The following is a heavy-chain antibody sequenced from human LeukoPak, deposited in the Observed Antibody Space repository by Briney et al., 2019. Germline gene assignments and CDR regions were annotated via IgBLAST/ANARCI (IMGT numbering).Heavy chain of an antibody. V-gene: IGHV1-46*01. CDR1: GYTFSSYY. J-gene: IGHJ4*02. Sequence: ASVKVSCKASGYTFSSYYMHWVRQAPGQGLEWMGIIDPSEGSTSYAQKFQGRVTMTRDTSTSTVYMELSSLRSEDTAVYYCAKGGDLITYFDYWGQGTLVTVSS. CDR3: AKGGDLITYFDY. D-gene: IGHD3-16*01. CDR2: IDPSEGST.